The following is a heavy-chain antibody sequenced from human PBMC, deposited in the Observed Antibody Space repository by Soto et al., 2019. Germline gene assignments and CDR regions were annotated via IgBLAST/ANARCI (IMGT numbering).Heavy chain of an antibody. V-gene: IGHV1-18*01. CDR3: ARVDCSGGSCYSGYFDY. J-gene: IGHJ4*02. CDR2: ISAYNGNT. CDR1: GYTFTSYG. Sequence: ASVKVSCKASGYTFTSYGISWVRQAPGQGLEWMGWISAYNGNTNYAQKFQGRVTITTDTSTSTAYMELSSLRSEDTAVYYCARVDCSGGSCYSGYFDYWGQGTLVTVSS. D-gene: IGHD2-15*01.